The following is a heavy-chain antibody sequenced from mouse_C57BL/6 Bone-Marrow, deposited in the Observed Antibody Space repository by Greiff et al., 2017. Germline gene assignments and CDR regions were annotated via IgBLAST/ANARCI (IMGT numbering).Heavy chain of an antibody. Sequence: VQLQESGPELVKPGASVKISCKASGYAFSSSWMNWLKQRPGKGLEWIGRIYPGDGDTNYNGKFKGKATLTADKSSSTAYMQLSSLTSEDSAVYFCVLLRDWYFDVWGTGTTVTVSS. CDR3: VLLRDWYFDV. V-gene: IGHV1-82*01. D-gene: IGHD1-1*01. CDR1: GYAFSSSW. CDR2: IYPGDGDT. J-gene: IGHJ1*03.